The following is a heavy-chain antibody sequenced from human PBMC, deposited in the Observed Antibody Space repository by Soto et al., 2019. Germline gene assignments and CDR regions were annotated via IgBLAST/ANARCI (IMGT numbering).Heavy chain of an antibody. CDR2: ISYDGSEK. CDR3: AKERRYSFDAFDI. D-gene: IGHD5-12*01. Sequence: QEQLVESGGGVVQDGRSLRLSCAASGFTFNFFGMHWVRQAPGKGLEWVAVISYDGSEKYYADSVKGRFTMSRDNSKNMVYLEMSSLRPEDTSAYYCAKERRYSFDAFDIWGHGTMVTVSS. J-gene: IGHJ3*02. CDR1: GFTFNFFG. V-gene: IGHV3-30*18.